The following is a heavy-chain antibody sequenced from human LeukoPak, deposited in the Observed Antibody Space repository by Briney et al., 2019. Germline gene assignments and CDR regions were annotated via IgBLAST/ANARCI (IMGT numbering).Heavy chain of an antibody. Sequence: ASVKVSCKASGGTFSSYAISWVRQAPGQGLEWMGRIIPILGIANYAQKFQGRVTITADKSTSTAYMELSSLRSEDTAVYYCASDPYYYDSSGYESADYWGQGALVTVSS. CDR1: GGTFSSYA. V-gene: IGHV1-69*04. CDR3: ASDPYYYDSSGYESADY. CDR2: IIPILGIA. J-gene: IGHJ4*02. D-gene: IGHD3-22*01.